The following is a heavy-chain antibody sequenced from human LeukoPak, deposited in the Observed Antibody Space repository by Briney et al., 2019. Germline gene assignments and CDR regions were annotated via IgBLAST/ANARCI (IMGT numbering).Heavy chain of an antibody. CDR2: ITGSSSTI. J-gene: IGHJ5*02. V-gene: IGHV3-48*01. D-gene: IGHD6-13*01. Sequence: GGSLRLSCAASGFTFSSYWMSWVRQAPGKGLEWVSTITGSSSTIYYADSVKGRFTISRDNAKNSLYLQMNSLRAEDTAVYYCARAWQQFAWFDPWGQGTLVTVSS. CDR1: GFTFSSYW. CDR3: ARAWQQFAWFDP.